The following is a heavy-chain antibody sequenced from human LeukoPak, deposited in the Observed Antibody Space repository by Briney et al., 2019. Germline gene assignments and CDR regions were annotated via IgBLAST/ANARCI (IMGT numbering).Heavy chain of an antibody. Sequence: ASVKVSCKASGYTFTSYGISWVRQAPGQGLEWMGWISAYNGNTNYAQKLQGRVTMTTDTSTSTAYMELRSLRSDDTVVYYCARDYYDSSGYYLVDYWGQGTLVTVSS. D-gene: IGHD3-22*01. CDR2: ISAYNGNT. J-gene: IGHJ4*02. CDR3: ARDYYDSSGYYLVDY. V-gene: IGHV1-18*01. CDR1: GYTFTSYG.